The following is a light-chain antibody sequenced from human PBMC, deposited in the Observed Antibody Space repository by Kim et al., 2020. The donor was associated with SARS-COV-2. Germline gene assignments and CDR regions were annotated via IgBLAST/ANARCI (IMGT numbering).Light chain of an antibody. V-gene: IGLV8-61*01. CDR2: TTS. J-gene: IGLJ3*02. CDR3: ALSVGNGMV. Sequence: QTVVTQEPAFSVSPGGTVKLTCGLESGSVSTSSYPSWYQQTPGQAPRTLIYTTSTRSSGVSDRFSGSILGNRAALTITGAQAEDESIYYCALSVGNGMVFGGGTKLTVL. CDR1: SGSVSTSSY.